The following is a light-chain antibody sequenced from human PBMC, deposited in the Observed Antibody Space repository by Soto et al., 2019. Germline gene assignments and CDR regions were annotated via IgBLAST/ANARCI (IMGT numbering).Light chain of an antibody. Sequence: QSALTQPASVSGSPGQSITISCTGTSSDVGGYNYVSWYQQHPDKAPKLVIYDVSNRPSGLSNRFSASKSGNTASLTISGLQAEDEADYYCISYTRSGTRVFGGGTKLTVL. CDR3: ISYTRSGTRV. J-gene: IGLJ3*02. CDR1: SSDVGGYNY. CDR2: DVS. V-gene: IGLV2-14*03.